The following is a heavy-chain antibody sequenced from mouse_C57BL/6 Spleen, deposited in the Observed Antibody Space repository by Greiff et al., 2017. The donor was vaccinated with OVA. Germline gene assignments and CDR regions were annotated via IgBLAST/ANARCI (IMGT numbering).Heavy chain of an antibody. CDR1: GYTFTDYT. J-gene: IGHJ4*01. Sequence: EVKLVESGPELVKPGASVKIPCKASGYTFTDYTMYWVNQSPGKRLEWIGYINPNNGGTFYNQNFKGKATLTVDKYSSTAYLQLSSLTTEDTAVYYCARRGGNYEGAMDYWGQGTSVTVSS. V-gene: IGHV1-18*01. CDR2: INPNNGGT. CDR3: ARRGGNYEGAMDY. D-gene: IGHD2-1*01.